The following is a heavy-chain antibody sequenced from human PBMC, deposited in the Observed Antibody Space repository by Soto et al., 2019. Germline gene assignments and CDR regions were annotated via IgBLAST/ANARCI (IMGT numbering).Heavy chain of an antibody. D-gene: IGHD1-1*01. CDR1: GYTFVDYY. J-gene: IGHJ5*02. V-gene: IGHV1-2*02. CDR3: ARDGPTLAFDP. Sequence: ASVKVSGKASGYTFVDYYIHWVRQAPGQGLEWMGWINPNSGGTNYAQKFQGRVTMTRDTSISTAYMELSRLRSDDTAVYYCARDGPTLAFDPWGQGTLVTVSS. CDR2: INPNSGGT.